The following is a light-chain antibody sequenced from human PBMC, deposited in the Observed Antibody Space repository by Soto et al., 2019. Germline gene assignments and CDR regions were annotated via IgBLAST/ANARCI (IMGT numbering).Light chain of an antibody. Sequence: EIVMTQSPDILSVSPGERATLSCRASQRVSSSLAWYQHKPGQAPSLLIYDASTRATGIPARFSGSGSGTEFTLTITSRQYENFALYYCKTYNKRAPVYTFGQGTKLEIK. J-gene: IGKJ2*01. V-gene: IGKV3D-15*01. CDR3: KTYNKRAPVYT. CDR2: DAS. CDR1: QRVSSS.